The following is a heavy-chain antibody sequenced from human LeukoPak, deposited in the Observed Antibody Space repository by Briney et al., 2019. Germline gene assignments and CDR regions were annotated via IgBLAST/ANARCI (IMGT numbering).Heavy chain of an antibody. D-gene: IGHD1-26*01. J-gene: IGHJ4*02. V-gene: IGHV3-48*04. Sequence: GGSLRLSCAASGFTFSSYSMNWVRQAPGKGLEWISYISSSSSTIYYADSVKGRFTISRDNAKNSLYLQMNSLRAEDMVFYYCVKDIGRWEVTFDCWGQGTLVTVSS. CDR3: VKDIGRWEVTFDC. CDR1: GFTFSSYS. CDR2: ISSSSSTI.